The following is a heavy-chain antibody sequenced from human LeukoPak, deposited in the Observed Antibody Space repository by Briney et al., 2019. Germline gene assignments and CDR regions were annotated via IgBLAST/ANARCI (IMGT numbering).Heavy chain of an antibody. CDR2: INSDGSST. Sequence: PGGSLRLSCAASGFTFSSYWMHWVRQAPGKGLVWVSRINSDGSSTSCADSVKGRFTISRDNAKNTLYLQMNSLRAEDTAVYYCARRHPHYYGSGSYYNQHLDYWGQGTLVTVSS. D-gene: IGHD3-10*01. CDR3: ARRHPHYYGSGSYYNQHLDY. J-gene: IGHJ4*02. V-gene: IGHV3-74*01. CDR1: GFTFSSYW.